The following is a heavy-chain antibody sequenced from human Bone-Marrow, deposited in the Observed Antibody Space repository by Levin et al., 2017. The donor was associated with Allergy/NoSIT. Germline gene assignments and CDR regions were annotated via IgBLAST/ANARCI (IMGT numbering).Heavy chain of an antibody. J-gene: IGHJ3*02. D-gene: IGHD4-17*01. CDR2: IYYSGST. V-gene: IGHV4-38-2*02. CDR1: GFSISGGHY. CDR3: ARDQSGDSDIPFDI. Sequence: TSETLSLTCNVSGFSISGGHYWGWVRQPPGKGLEWIASIYYSGSTYYNLSLKSRVTISIDTSKNQFSLSLTSVTAADTAVYYCARDQSGDSDIPFDIWGQGTMVTVSS.